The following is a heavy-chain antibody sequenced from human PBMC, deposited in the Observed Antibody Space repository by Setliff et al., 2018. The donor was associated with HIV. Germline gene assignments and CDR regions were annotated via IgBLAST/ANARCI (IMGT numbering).Heavy chain of an antibody. Sequence: PGGSLRLSCEASGFTFSASPIHWVRQAPGKGLEWAAVISYDGRNKFYIDSVKGRFTLSRDNSKNSLYLQMNSLRAEDTAVYYCARDRGWEIEYGLDYWGQGTLVTVSS. V-gene: IGHV3-30*04. J-gene: IGHJ4*02. CDR1: GFTFSASP. CDR3: ARDRGWEIEYGLDY. CDR2: ISYDGRNK. D-gene: IGHD1-26*01.